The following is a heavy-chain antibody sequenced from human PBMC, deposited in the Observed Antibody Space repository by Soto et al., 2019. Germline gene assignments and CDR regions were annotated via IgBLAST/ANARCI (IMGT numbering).Heavy chain of an antibody. V-gene: IGHV4-34*01. CDR1: GGSFSGYY. CDR3: ARLGGGCTNGVCYQLNYYGMDV. CDR2: INHSGST. J-gene: IGHJ6*02. D-gene: IGHD2-8*01. Sequence: SETLSLTCAVYGGSFSGYYWSWIRQPPGKGLEWIGEINHSGSTNYNPSLKSRVTISVDTSKNQFSLKLSSVTAADTAVYYCARLGGGCTNGVCYQLNYYGMDVWGQGTTVTVSS.